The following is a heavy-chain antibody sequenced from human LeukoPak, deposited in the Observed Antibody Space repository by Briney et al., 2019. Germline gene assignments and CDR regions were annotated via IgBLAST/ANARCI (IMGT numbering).Heavy chain of an antibody. Sequence: SGPTLMNPTQTLTLACTFSGFSLSTSGVCVSWIRQPPGKALEWLALIDWNDDKYYNTSLKTRLTISKDTSKNQVVLTMTNMDPVDTATYYCARSRSLVATTKFDYWGQGTLVTVSS. J-gene: IGHJ4*02. CDR3: ARSRSLVATTKFDY. CDR1: GFSLSTSGVC. D-gene: IGHD5-12*01. V-gene: IGHV2-70*01. CDR2: IDWNDDK.